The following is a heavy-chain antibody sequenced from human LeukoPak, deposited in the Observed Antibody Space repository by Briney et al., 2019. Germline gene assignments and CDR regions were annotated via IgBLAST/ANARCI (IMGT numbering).Heavy chain of an antibody. V-gene: IGHV5-51*01. CDR3: ARLTIAAAGANWFDP. D-gene: IGHD6-13*01. J-gene: IGHJ5*02. CDR2: IYPGDSDT. CDR1: GYIFTSYW. Sequence: GESLQISCKGSGYIFTSYWIGWVRQMPGKGLEWMGIIYPGDSDTRYSPSFQGQVTISADKSISTAYLQWSSLKASDTAMYYCARLTIAAAGANWFDPWGQGTLVTVSS.